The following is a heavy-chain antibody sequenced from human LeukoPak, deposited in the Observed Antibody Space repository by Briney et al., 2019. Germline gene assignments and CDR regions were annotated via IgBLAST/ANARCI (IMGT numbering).Heavy chain of an antibody. CDR3: ARDRADIVVVPAAIMDV. Sequence: PGGSLRLSCAASGFTFSSYSMNWVRQAPGKGLEWVSYISSSSSTIYYADSVKGRFTISRDNAKNSLYLQMNSLRAEDTAVYYCARDRADIVVVPAAIMDVWGKGTTVTVSS. CDR2: ISSSSSTI. D-gene: IGHD2-2*01. J-gene: IGHJ6*03. V-gene: IGHV3-48*01. CDR1: GFTFSSYS.